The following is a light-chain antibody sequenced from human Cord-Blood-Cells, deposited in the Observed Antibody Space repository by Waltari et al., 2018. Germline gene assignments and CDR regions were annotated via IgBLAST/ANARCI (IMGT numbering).Light chain of an antibody. CDR3: SSYTSSSTVV. Sequence: QSALTQPASVSGSPGQSITISCTGTSSDVGGYNYVSWYQQHPGKAPKLMIYEVSNRPSGFSNRFPGSKSGNTASRTISGLQAEDEADYYCSSYTSSSTVVFGGGTKLTVL. V-gene: IGLV2-14*01. CDR1: SSDVGGYNY. CDR2: EVS. J-gene: IGLJ2*01.